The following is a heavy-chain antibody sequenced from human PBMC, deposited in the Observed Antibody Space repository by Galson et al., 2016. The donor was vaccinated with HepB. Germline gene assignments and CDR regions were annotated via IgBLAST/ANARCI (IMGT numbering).Heavy chain of an antibody. J-gene: IGHJ6*02. CDR1: GFTFSSYD. CDR2: INSGSTYI. CDR3: ARSKSDWGSSTNGLMDV. D-gene: IGHD2-2*01. Sequence: SLRLSCAASGFTFSSYDMNWVRQAPGKGLEWVSSINSGSTYIYYAVSVRGRITISRDNAKNSLFLQMNSLRAEDTAVYYCARSKSDWGSSTNGLMDVWGQGTTVTVSS. V-gene: IGHV3-21*01.